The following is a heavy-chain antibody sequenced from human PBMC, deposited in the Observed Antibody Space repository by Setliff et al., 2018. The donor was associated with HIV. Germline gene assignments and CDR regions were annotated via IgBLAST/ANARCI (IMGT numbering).Heavy chain of an antibody. CDR1: GFTFTEYY. CDR3: ARAGRSGSYNYYYYYYMDV. D-gene: IGHD1-26*01. CDR2: VSPHGGYT. Sequence: ASVKVSCKASGFTFTEYYIHWVRQAPGQGLEWMGWVSPHGGYTSYAKKFQGRITMTTDTSIATAYMELSSLRSEDTAVYYCARAGRSGSYNYYYYYYMDVWGKGTTVTVSS. J-gene: IGHJ6*03. V-gene: IGHV1-2*02.